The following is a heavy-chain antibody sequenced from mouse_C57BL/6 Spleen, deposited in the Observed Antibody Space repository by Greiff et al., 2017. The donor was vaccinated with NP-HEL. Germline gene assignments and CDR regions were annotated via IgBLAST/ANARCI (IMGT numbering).Heavy chain of an antibody. V-gene: IGHV1-18*01. CDR3: ARGTVEGYFDV. CDR2: INPNNGGT. Sequence: VQLQQSGPELVKPGASVKIPCKASGYTFTDYNMDWVKQSHGKSLEWIGDINPNNGGTIYNQKFKGKATLTVDKSSSTAYMELRSLTSEDTAVYYCARGTVEGYFDVWGTGTTVTVSS. CDR1: GYTFTDYN. D-gene: IGHD1-1*01. J-gene: IGHJ1*03.